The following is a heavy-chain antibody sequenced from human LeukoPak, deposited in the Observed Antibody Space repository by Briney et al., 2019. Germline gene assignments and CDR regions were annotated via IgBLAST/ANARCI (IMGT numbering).Heavy chain of an antibody. Sequence: PGGSLRPSCAASGFTFSSYAMSWVRQAPGKGLEWVSAISGSGGSTYYADSVKGRFTISRDNSKNTLYLQMNSLRAEDTAVYYCASGLLWFGELFGRGYHFDYWGQGTLVTVSS. CDR2: ISGSGGST. J-gene: IGHJ4*02. V-gene: IGHV3-23*01. CDR3: ASGLLWFGELFGRGYHFDY. CDR1: GFTFSSYA. D-gene: IGHD3-10*01.